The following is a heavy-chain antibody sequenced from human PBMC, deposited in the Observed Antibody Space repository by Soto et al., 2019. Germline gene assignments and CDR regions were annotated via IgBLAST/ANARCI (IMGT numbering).Heavy chain of an antibody. CDR3: ARLHCRGGSCYSHYYYYGMDA. J-gene: IGHJ6*02. CDR1: WYSFPMCF. V-gene: IGHV5-51*01. Sequence: GGSLNICWNVPWYSFPMCFIASGRQMPGKGLELMWITYPRDSDTRYSPSFQGQVTISADKSISTAYLQWSSLKASDTAMYYCARLHCRGGSCYSHYYYYGMDAWGQGTTVTVSS. D-gene: IGHD2-15*01. CDR2: TYPRDSDT.